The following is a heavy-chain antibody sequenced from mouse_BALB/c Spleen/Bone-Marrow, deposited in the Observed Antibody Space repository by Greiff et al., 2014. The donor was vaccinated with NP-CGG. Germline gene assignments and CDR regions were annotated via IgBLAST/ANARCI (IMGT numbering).Heavy chain of an antibody. CDR1: GFNIKDTY. J-gene: IGHJ3*01. Sequence: VQLQQPXADLVKPGASVKLSCTASGFNIKDTYMHWVKQRPEQGLEWIGRIDPANGNTKYDPKFQGKATITADTSSNTAYLQLSSLTSEDTAVYYCARGDYYGGSFFAYWGQGTLVTVSA. CDR2: IDPANGNT. V-gene: IGHV14-3*02. D-gene: IGHD1-1*01. CDR3: ARGDYYGGSFFAY.